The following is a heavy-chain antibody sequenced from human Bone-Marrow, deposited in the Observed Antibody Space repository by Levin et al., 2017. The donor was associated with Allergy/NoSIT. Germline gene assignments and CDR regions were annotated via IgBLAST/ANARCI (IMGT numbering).Heavy chain of an antibody. Sequence: PGGSLRLSCAASGFTFSDYYMSWIRQAPGKGLEWVSYISSSSSYTNYADSVKGRFTISRDNAKNSLYLQMNSLRAEDTAVYYCARGGVIAAAYEGVDIWGQGTMVTVSS. D-gene: IGHD6-13*01. V-gene: IGHV3-11*05. J-gene: IGHJ3*02. CDR3: ARGGVIAAAYEGVDI. CDR2: ISSSSSYT. CDR1: GFTFSDYY.